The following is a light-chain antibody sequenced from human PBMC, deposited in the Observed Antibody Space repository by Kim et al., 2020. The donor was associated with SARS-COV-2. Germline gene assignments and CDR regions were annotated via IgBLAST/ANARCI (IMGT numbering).Light chain of an antibody. Sequence: GDRVTITCRASQGIGRALGWYQQKPGKAPKLVIYDASTLQSGVPSRFSGSGSGTDFTLTISSLQADDFATYYCQQFSIHPLTFGQGTRLEI. CDR3: QQFSIHPLT. V-gene: IGKV1-13*02. J-gene: IGKJ5*01. CDR2: DAS. CDR1: QGIGRA.